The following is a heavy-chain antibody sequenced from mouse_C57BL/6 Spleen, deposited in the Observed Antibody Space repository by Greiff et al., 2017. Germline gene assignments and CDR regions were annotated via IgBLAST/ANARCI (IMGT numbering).Heavy chain of an antibody. CDR2: INPSSGYT. V-gene: IGHV1-7*01. CDR1: GYTFTSYW. Sequence: QVHVKQSGAELAKPGASVKLSCKASGYTFTSYWMHWVKQRPGQGLEWIGYINPSSGYTKYNQKFKDKATLTADKSSSTAYMQLSSLTYEDSAVYYCGTVSWFAYWGQGTLVTVSA. CDR3: GTVSWFAY. J-gene: IGHJ3*01.